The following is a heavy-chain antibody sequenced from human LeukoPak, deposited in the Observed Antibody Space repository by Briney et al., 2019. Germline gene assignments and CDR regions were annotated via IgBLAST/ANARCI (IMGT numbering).Heavy chain of an antibody. D-gene: IGHD5-12*01. CDR3: ARGGYTDDYYYYGMDV. V-gene: IGHV1-8*01. CDR1: GYTFTSYD. J-gene: IGHJ6*02. CDR2: MNPNSGNT. Sequence: ASVKVSCKASGYTFTSYDINWVRQATGQGLEWMGWMNPNSGNTGYAQKFQGRVTMTRNTSISTAYMELSSLRSEDTAVYYCARGGYTDDYYYYGMDVWGQGTTVTVSS.